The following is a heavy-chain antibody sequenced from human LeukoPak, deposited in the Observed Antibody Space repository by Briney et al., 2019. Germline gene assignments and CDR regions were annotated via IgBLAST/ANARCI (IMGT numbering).Heavy chain of an antibody. J-gene: IGHJ5*02. CDR2: IYYRGST. CDR3: ARVKGDGYNSWFDP. D-gene: IGHD5-24*01. Sequence: SETLSLTCTVSGGSISSYYWSWIRQPPGKGLEWIGYIYYRGSTNYNPSLKSRVTISVDTSKNQSSLTLSSVTAADTAVYYCARVKGDGYNSWFDPWGQGTLVTVSS. CDR1: GGSISSYY. V-gene: IGHV4-59*01.